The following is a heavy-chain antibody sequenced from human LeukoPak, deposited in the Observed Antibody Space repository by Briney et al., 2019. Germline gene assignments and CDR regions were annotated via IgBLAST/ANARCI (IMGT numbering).Heavy chain of an antibody. D-gene: IGHD3-10*01. J-gene: IGHJ6*03. Sequence: SETLSLTCTVSGGSISSYYWSWIRQPPGKGLEWIGYIYYSGSTNYNPSLKSRVTISVDTSKNQFSLKLSSVTAADTAVYYCASGYGSGSYYKNYYMDVWGKGTTVTVSS. CDR1: GGSISSYY. CDR2: IYYSGST. V-gene: IGHV4-59*01. CDR3: ASGYGSGSYYKNYYMDV.